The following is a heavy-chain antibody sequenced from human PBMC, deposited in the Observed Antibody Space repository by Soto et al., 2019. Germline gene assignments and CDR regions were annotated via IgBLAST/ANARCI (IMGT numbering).Heavy chain of an antibody. J-gene: IGHJ3*02. CDR2: INTYNGNT. D-gene: IGHD6-13*01. CDR1: GYTFTNYG. Sequence: VQLVQSGVEVKKPGASVKVSCKASGYTFTNYGIIWVRQAPGQGLEWMGWINTYNGNTNYAQKAQGRVTMTTETSTSTAYMELRSLRPDDTAVYYCARDLLYSTRATVGVDIWGQGTMLTVSS. CDR3: ARDLLYSTRATVGVDI. V-gene: IGHV1-18*01.